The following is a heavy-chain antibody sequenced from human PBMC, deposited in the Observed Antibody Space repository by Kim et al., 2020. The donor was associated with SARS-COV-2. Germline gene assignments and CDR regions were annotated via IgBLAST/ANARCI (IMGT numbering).Heavy chain of an antibody. CDR1: GFTFSSYG. CDR2: IWYDGSNK. CDR3: ARDEVKVRGDYVVGYFDY. V-gene: IGHV3-33*01. J-gene: IGHJ4*02. Sequence: GGSLRLSCAASGFTFSSYGMHWVRQAPGKGLEWVAVIWYDGSNKYYADSVKGRFTISRDNSKNTLYLQMNSLRAEDTAVYYCARDEVKVRGDYVVGYFDYWGQGTLVTVSS. D-gene: IGHD4-17*01.